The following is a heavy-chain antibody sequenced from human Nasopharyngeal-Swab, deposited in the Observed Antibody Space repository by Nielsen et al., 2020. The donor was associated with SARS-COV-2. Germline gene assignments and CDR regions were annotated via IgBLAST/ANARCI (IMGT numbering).Heavy chain of an antibody. V-gene: IGHV4-34*01. Sequence: SETLSLTCAVYGGSSSGYYWSWIRQPPGKGLEWIGEINHSGSTNYNPSLKSRVTISVDTSKNQFSLKLSSVTAADTAVYYCARGPRILTGYRRGWFDPWGQGTLVTVSS. D-gene: IGHD3-9*01. CDR3: ARGPRILTGYRRGWFDP. CDR2: INHSGST. J-gene: IGHJ5*02. CDR1: GGSSSGYY.